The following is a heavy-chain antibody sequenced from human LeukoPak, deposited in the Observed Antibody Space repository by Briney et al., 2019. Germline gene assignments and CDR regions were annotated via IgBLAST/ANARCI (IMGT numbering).Heavy chain of an antibody. Sequence: GGSLRLSCAASAFTFSNAWMSWVRQAPGKGLEWVGRIKSKTDGGTTDYAAPVKGRFTISRDDSKNTLYLQMNSLRAEDTAVYYCAKSNGLGGYYYDSSGYYGPFDYWGQGTLVTVSS. CDR3: AKSNGLGGYYYDSSGYYGPFDY. D-gene: IGHD3-22*01. J-gene: IGHJ4*02. V-gene: IGHV3-15*01. CDR1: AFTFSNAW. CDR2: IKSKTDGGTT.